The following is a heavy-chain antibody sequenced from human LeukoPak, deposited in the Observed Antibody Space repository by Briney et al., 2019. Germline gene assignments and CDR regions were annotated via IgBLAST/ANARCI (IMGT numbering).Heavy chain of an antibody. D-gene: IGHD3-10*01. CDR3: AKGYYYGSGTYADPFDY. CDR2: INHSGST. J-gene: IGHJ4*02. V-gene: IGHV4-34*01. CDR1: GGSFSGYY. Sequence: SETLSLTCAVYGGSFSGYYWSWIRQPPGKGLEWIGEINHSGSTNYNPSLKSRVTISVDTSKNQFSLKLSSVTAADTAVYYCAKGYYYGSGTYADPFDYWGQGTLVTVSS.